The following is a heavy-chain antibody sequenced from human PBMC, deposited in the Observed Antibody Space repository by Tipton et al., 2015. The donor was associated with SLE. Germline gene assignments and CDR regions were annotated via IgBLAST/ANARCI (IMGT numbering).Heavy chain of an antibody. J-gene: IGHJ4*02. CDR1: GFTFSSYG. V-gene: IGHV3-30*18. CDR3: AKDRTTTVTSLDY. CDR2: ISYDGSNK. D-gene: IGHD4-17*01. Sequence: LSLTCAASGFTFSSYGMHWVRQAPGKGLEWVAVISYDGSNKYYADSVKGRFTISRDNSKNTLYLQMNSLRAEDTAVYYCAKDRTTTVTSLDYWGQGNLVTVSS.